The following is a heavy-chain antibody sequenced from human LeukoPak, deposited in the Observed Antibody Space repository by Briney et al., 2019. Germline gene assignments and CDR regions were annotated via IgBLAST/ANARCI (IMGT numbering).Heavy chain of an antibody. Sequence: SETLSLTCTVSGGSISSYYWSSIRQPPEKGLEWIGYIYYSGSTNYNPSLKSRVTISVDTSKNQFSLKLSSVTAADTAVYYCARAAYDFWSGYHDHGAFDIWGQGTMVTVSS. CDR3: ARAAYDFWSGYHDHGAFDI. CDR1: GGSISSYY. D-gene: IGHD3-3*01. V-gene: IGHV4-59*01. J-gene: IGHJ3*02. CDR2: IYYSGST.